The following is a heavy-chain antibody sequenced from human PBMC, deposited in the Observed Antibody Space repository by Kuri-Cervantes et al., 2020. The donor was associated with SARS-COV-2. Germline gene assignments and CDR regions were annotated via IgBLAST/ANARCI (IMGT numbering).Heavy chain of an antibody. J-gene: IGHJ6*02. CDR2: ISSSSSYT. Sequence: GESLKISCTASRFTFNTYAMSWIRQAPGKGLEWVSYISSSSSYTNYADSVKGRFTISRDNAKNSLYLQMNSLRAEDTAVYYCARDPRGVVNPYYYGMDVWGQGTTVTVSS. D-gene: IGHD3-3*01. V-gene: IGHV3-11*05. CDR1: RFTFNTYA. CDR3: ARDPRGVVNPYYYGMDV.